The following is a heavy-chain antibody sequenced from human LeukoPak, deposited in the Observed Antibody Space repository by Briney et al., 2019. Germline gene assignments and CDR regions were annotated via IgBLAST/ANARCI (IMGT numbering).Heavy chain of an antibody. D-gene: IGHD2-2*01. CDR2: IYYSGST. CDR1: GGSFSGYY. CDR3: ARDLWDCSSTSCYYYGMDV. V-gene: IGHV4-31*11. Sequence: SETLSLTCAVYGGSFSGYYWSWIRQHPGKGLEWIGYIYYSGSTCYNPSLKSRVTISVDTSKNQFSLKLSSVTAADTAVYYCARDLWDCSSTSCYYYGMDVWGQGTTVTVSS. J-gene: IGHJ6*02.